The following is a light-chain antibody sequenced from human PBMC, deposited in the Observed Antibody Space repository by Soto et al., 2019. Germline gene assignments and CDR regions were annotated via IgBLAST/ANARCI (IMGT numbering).Light chain of an antibody. CDR1: ALPKQY. Sequence: SYELTQPPSVSVSPGQTARITCSGDALPKQYAHWYQQRPGQAPVKIIYKDIERPSGIPERFSGSSSGTIVTLTISGVQAEDEADYYCQSADSSGTYVVFGGGTQLTVL. J-gene: IGLJ2*01. V-gene: IGLV3-25*03. CDR2: KDI. CDR3: QSADSSGTYVV.